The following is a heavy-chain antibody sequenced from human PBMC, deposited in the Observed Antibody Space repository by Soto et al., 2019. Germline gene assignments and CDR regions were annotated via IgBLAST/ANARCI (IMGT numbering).Heavy chain of an antibody. Sequence: ASVKVSCKVSGYTLTELSMHWVRQAPGKGLEWMGGFDPEDGETIYAQKFQGRVTMTEDTSTDTAYTELSSLRSEDTAVYYCATVGGGSYLVFDYWGQGTLVTVSS. CDR2: FDPEDGET. V-gene: IGHV1-24*01. D-gene: IGHD1-26*01. J-gene: IGHJ4*02. CDR1: GYTLTELS. CDR3: ATVGGGSYLVFDY.